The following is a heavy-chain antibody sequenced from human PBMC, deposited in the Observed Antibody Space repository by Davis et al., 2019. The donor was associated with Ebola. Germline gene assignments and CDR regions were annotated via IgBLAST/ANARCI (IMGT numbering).Heavy chain of an antibody. V-gene: IGHV1-2*02. CDR2: INPNSGGT. J-gene: IGHJ6*03. CDR3: ARGKYSSGQRYYYYMDV. D-gene: IGHD6-25*01. Sequence: ASVKVSCKASGYTFTGYYMHWVRQAPGQGLEWMGWINPNSGGTNYAQKFQGRVTMTRDTSISTAYMELSSLRSEDTAVYYCARGKYSSGQRYYYYMDVWGKGATVTVSS. CDR1: GYTFTGYY.